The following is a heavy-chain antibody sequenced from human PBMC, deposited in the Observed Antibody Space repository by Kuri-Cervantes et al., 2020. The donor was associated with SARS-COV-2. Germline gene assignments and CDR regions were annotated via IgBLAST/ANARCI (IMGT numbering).Heavy chain of an antibody. CDR3: ARGNDYVWGSYRPYYFDY. D-gene: IGHD3-16*02. V-gene: IGHV3-21*01. Sequence: GESLKISCAASGFTFSSYEMNWVRQAPGKGLEWVSSISSSSSYIYYADSVKGRFTISRDNAKNSLYLQMNSLRAEDTAVYYCARGNDYVWGSYRPYYFDYWGQGTLVTVSS. J-gene: IGHJ4*02. CDR1: GFTFSSYE. CDR2: ISSSSSYI.